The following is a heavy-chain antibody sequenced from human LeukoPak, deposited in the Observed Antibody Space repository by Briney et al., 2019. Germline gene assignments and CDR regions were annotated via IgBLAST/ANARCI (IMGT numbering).Heavy chain of an antibody. Sequence: SGTLSLTCTVSGGSISSSSYYWGWIRQPPGKGLEWIGSIYYSGSTYYNPSLKSRVTISVDTSKNQFSLKLSSVTAADTAVYYCARASSAPYFDWLIPPSCFDYWGQGTLVTVSS. D-gene: IGHD3-9*01. CDR1: GGSISSSSYY. J-gene: IGHJ4*02. V-gene: IGHV4-39*01. CDR2: IYYSGST. CDR3: ARASSAPYFDWLIPPSCFDY.